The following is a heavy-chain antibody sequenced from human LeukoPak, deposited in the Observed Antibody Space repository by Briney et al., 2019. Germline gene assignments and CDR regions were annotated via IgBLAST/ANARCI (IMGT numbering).Heavy chain of an antibody. J-gene: IGHJ4*02. D-gene: IGHD4-17*01. CDR3: ARDRSVTTGWYFDY. Sequence: PGRSLRLSCAASGFTFSSYAMHWVRQAPGKGLEWVAVISYDGSNKYYADSVKGRFTISRDNSKNTLYLQMNSLRAEDTAEYYCARDRSVTTGWYFDYWGQGTLVTVSS. CDR1: GFTFSSYA. V-gene: IGHV3-30*04. CDR2: ISYDGSNK.